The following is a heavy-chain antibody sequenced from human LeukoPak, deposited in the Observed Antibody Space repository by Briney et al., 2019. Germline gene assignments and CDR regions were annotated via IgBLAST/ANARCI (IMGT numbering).Heavy chain of an antibody. CDR1: GYTFTSYD. CDR2: MSPNSGNT. J-gene: IGHJ5*02. CDR3: ARMNYYDSTLGNWFDP. Sequence: GASVKVSCKASGYTFTSYDINWVRQATGQGLEWMGWMSPNSGNTGYAQKFQGRVTMTRNTSISTAYMELSSLRSEDTAVYYCARMNYYDSTLGNWFDPWGQGTLVTVSS. D-gene: IGHD3-22*01. V-gene: IGHV1-8*01.